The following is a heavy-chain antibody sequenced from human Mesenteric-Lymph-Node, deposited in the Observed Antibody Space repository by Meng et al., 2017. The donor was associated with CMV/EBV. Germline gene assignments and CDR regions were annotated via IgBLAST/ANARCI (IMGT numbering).Heavy chain of an antibody. CDR3: ARGGVVPAVPVWNH. J-gene: IGHJ5*02. V-gene: IGHV4-34*01. CDR1: GATATGHY. D-gene: IGHD2-21*02. CDR2: IDDSGAT. Sequence: WAVDGATATGHYWSWIRPPPGKGLERIGEIDDSGATNYNTSLMSRVTMSVDTSNKQLSLKVRSVTAADSAIYCCARGGVVPAVPVWNHWGQGTLVTVSS.